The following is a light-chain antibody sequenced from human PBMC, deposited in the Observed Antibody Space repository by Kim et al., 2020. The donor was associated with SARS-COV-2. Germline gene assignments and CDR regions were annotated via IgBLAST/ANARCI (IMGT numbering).Light chain of an antibody. CDR1: SLRKYY. V-gene: IGLV3-19*01. CDR3: NSRGTSHFVI. J-gene: IGLJ2*01. CDR2: GKN. Sequence: SSELTQDPAVSVALGQTVRITCQGDSLRKYYATWYQQKPGQAPVLLISGKNNRPSGIPDRFSGSSSGNTASLTIAGAQAEDEADYYCNSRGTSHFVIFGGGTQLTVL.